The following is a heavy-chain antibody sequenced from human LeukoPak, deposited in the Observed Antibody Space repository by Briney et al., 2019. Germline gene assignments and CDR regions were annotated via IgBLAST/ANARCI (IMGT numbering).Heavy chain of an antibody. D-gene: IGHD1-1*01. Sequence: ASVKVSCKVSGYTLTELSLHWVRQAPGKGLEWMGRFDPEDGETIYARKFQGRVTMTEDTSTDTAYMELSSLRSEDTAVYFCAVLLTTGGYYGMDVWGQGTTVTVSS. V-gene: IGHV1-24*01. CDR3: AVLLTTGGYYGMDV. CDR2: FDPEDGET. J-gene: IGHJ6*02. CDR1: GYTLTELS.